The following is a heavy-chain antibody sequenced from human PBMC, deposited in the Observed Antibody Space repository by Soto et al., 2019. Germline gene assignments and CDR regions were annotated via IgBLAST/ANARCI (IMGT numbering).Heavy chain of an antibody. Sequence: NPSETLSLTCTVSGGSISSYYWSWIRQPPGKGLEWIGYIYYSGSTNYNPSLKSRVTISVDTSKNQFSLKLSSVTAADTAVYYCARVGYYDSSGYYGSWFDPWGQGTLVTVSS. CDR3: ARVGYYDSSGYYGSWFDP. D-gene: IGHD3-22*01. CDR2: IYYSGST. V-gene: IGHV4-59*01. J-gene: IGHJ5*02. CDR1: GGSISSYY.